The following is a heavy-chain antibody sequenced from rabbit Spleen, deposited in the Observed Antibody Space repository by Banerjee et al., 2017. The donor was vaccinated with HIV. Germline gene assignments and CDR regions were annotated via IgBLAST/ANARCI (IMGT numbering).Heavy chain of an antibody. CDR3: GRAGEGGYGYLDL. D-gene: IGHD1-1*01. Sequence: QEQLVESGGGLVKPGASLTLICTASGFSFSSGYDMSWVRQAPGKGLEWIGFIYTGNGKNYYASWAKGRFTISKTSSTTVTLQMTSLTVADTATFFCGRAGEGGYGYLDLWGPGTLVTVS. CDR2: IYTGNGKN. V-gene: IGHV1S45*01. J-gene: IGHJ4*01. CDR1: GFSFSSGYD.